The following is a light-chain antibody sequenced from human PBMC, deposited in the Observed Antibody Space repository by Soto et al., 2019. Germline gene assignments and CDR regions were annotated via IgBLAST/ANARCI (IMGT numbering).Light chain of an antibody. Sequence: QAAVTQEPSLTVSPGGTVTVTCGSSTGAVTSGHYPYWFQQKPGQAPRTLIWHTSNKHSWTPARFSGSLLGGKAALTLSGAQPEDEADYYCFLTLSGGRVFGGGTKVTVL. CDR3: FLTLSGGRV. CDR1: TGAVTSGHY. J-gene: IGLJ3*02. CDR2: HTS. V-gene: IGLV7-46*01.